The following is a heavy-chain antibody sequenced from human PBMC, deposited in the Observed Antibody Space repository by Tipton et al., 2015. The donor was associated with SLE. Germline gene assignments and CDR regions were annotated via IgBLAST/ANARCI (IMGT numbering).Heavy chain of an antibody. J-gene: IGHJ6*02. CDR2: IGGSSGSK. Sequence: GSLRLSCTASGFTFNLYAMNWVRQAPGKGLEWVPAIGGSSGSKYYADSVKGRFTISRDNSKNTLYLQMDSLRAEDTAAYYCAKGDYTPNYYYYGMDVWGQGTTVTV. V-gene: IGHV3-23*01. CDR3: AKGDYTPNYYYYGMDV. D-gene: IGHD4-17*01. CDR1: GFTFNLYA.